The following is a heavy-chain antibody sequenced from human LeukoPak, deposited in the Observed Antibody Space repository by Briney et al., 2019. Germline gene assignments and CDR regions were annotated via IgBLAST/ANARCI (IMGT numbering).Heavy chain of an antibody. Sequence: GGSLRLSCAASGFTFSDYYMNWIRQAPGKGLEWVSAISGSGGSTYYADSGKGRFTISRDNSKNTLYLQMNSLRAEDTAVYYCAKDLGYGSGMGVWGQGTTVTVSS. CDR1: GFTFSDYY. J-gene: IGHJ6*02. D-gene: IGHD3-10*01. V-gene: IGHV3-23*01. CDR3: AKDLGYGSGMGV. CDR2: ISGSGGST.